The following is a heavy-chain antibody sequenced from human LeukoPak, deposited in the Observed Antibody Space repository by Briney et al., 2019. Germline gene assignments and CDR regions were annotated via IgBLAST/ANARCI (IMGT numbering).Heavy chain of an antibody. V-gene: IGHV4-39*01. D-gene: IGHD2-2*02. J-gene: IGHJ5*02. CDR2: ICYSGST. CDR3: ARTENFIPEDCFDP. Sequence: SETLSLTCTVSGGSISSSSYCLGWIRQPPGKGLEWIGSICYSGSTFYNPSLKSRVTLSVDTSKNQFSLKLSSVTAADTAVYYCARTENFIPEDCFDPWGQGTLVTVSS. CDR1: GGSISSSSYC.